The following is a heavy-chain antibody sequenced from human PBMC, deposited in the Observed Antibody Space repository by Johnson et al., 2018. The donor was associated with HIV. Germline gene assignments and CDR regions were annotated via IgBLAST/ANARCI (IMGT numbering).Heavy chain of an antibody. D-gene: IGHD3-16*02. Sequence: VQLVESGGGLVKPGGSLRLSCAASGFTFSDYYMSWIRQAPGKGLEWVGRIKSKTDGGTTDYAAPVKGRFSISRDDSKNTLYLQMNSLRAEDTAVYFCARGPIADDAFDIWGQGTMVTVSS. V-gene: IGHV3-15*01. CDR1: GFTFSDYY. J-gene: IGHJ3*02. CDR3: ARGPIADDAFDI. CDR2: IKSKTDGGTT.